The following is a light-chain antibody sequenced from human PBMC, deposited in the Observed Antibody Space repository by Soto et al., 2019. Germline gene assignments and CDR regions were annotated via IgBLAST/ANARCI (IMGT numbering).Light chain of an antibody. CDR1: SSDVGGYNY. V-gene: IGLV2-14*01. CDR3: SSYTSSISWV. Sequence: QSALTQPASVSGSPGQSITISCTGTSSDVGGYNYVSWYQQLPGKAPKLMIYEVSNRPSGVSNRFSGSKSGNTASLTISGLQAEDEADYYCSSYTSSISWVFGGGTKLTVL. CDR2: EVS. J-gene: IGLJ3*02.